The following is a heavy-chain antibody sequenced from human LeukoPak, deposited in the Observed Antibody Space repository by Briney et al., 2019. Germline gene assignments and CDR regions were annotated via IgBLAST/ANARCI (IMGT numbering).Heavy chain of an antibody. V-gene: IGHV3-74*01. CDR3: VRDKMMDDRGVGFDP. CDR1: GFTFSTSW. J-gene: IGHJ5*02. D-gene: IGHD1-1*01. CDR2: INIDGSIT. Sequence: QPGGSLRLSCAASGFTFSTSWMYWVRQAPGKGLMYVSRINIDGSITTYADSVKGRFTISRDNTKNTLYLQMNSLGAEDTAVYYCVRDKMMDDRGVGFDPWGQGTLVTVPS.